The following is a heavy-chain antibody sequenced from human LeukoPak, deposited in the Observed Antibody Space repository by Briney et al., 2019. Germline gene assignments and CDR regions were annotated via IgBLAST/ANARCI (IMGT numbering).Heavy chain of an antibody. D-gene: IGHD2-21*02. CDR3: AKEPPYCGGDCYFLLDY. CDR1: GFTFSSYS. V-gene: IGHV3-23*01. CDR2: ISGGGGT. J-gene: IGHJ4*02. Sequence: GGSLRLSCAASGFTFSSYSMSWVRQAPGKGLEWVSGISGGGGTYYADSVKGRFTVSRDNSKNTLYLQVNSLRAEDTGVYYCAKEPPYCGGDCYFLLDYWGQGTLVTVSS.